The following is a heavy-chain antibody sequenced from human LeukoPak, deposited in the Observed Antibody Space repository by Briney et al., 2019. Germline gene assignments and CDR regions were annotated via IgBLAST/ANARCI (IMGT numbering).Heavy chain of an antibody. Sequence: SQTLSLTCTVSGGSISSGDYYWSWIRQPPGKGLEWIGYIYYRGSTYYNPSLKSRVTISVDTSKNQFSLKLSSVTAADTAVYYCARWYYDFWSGYSRVDYWGQGTLVTVSS. CDR2: IYYRGST. CDR3: ARWYYDFWSGYSRVDY. V-gene: IGHV4-30-4*08. CDR1: GGSISSGDYY. J-gene: IGHJ4*02. D-gene: IGHD3-3*01.